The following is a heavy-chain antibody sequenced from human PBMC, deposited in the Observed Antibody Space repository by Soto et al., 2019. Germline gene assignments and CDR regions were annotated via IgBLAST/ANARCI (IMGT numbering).Heavy chain of an antibody. CDR3: ARGAKAFDFWSGYYPKDYFDY. CDR2: IYPGDSDT. V-gene: IGHV5-51*01. J-gene: IGHJ4*02. Sequence: PXESLKLSWKSSGYSFTSYWIGLVLQMPGKGLEWMGIIYPGDSDTRYSPSFQGQVTISADKSISTAYLQWSSLKASDTAMYYCARGAKAFDFWSGYYPKDYFDYWGQGTLVTVSS. CDR1: GYSFTSYW. D-gene: IGHD3-3*01.